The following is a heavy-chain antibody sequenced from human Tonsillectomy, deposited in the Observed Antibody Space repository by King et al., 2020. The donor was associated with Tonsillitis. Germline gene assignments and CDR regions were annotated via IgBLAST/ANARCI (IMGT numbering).Heavy chain of an antibody. CDR3: ARDLPDIVILSAAAIVAFDI. Sequence: VQLVQSGAEVKKPGASVKVSCKASGYTFTSYGISWVRQAPGQGLEWMGWISGHNGNTNYAQKLQGRVTMTTDTSTSTAYMELRSLRSDDTAVYYCARDLPDIVILSAAAIVAFDIWGQGTMVTVSS. CDR2: ISGHNGNT. CDR1: GYTFTSYG. J-gene: IGHJ3*02. V-gene: IGHV1-18*04. D-gene: IGHD2-2*01.